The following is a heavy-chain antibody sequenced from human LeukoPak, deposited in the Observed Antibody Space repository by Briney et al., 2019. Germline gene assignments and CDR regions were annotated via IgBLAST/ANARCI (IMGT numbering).Heavy chain of an antibody. J-gene: IGHJ4*02. Sequence: SVKVSCKASGGTFSSYTISWVRQAPGQGLEWMGRIIPILGIVNYAQKFQGRVTITADKSTSTAYMELSSLRSEDAAVYYCARGELELRFDYWGQRTLVTVSS. D-gene: IGHD1-7*01. CDR3: ARGELELRFDY. CDR1: GGTFSSYT. CDR2: IIPILGIV. V-gene: IGHV1-69*02.